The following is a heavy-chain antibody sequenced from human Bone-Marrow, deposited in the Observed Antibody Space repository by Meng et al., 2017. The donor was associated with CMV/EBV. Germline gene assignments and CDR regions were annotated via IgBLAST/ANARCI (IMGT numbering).Heavy chain of an antibody. J-gene: IGHJ6*02. CDR1: GFTFSSND. D-gene: IGHD4-17*01. Sequence: ESLKISCAASGFTFSSNDMYWVRQTTGKGVEWVSAIGTAGDTYYPGSVKGRFTISRDNAKNTLYLQMNSLRAEDTAVYYCARVGDYGMDVWGQGTTVTGSS. CDR3: ARVGDYGMDV. CDR2: IGTAGDT. V-gene: IGHV3-13*01.